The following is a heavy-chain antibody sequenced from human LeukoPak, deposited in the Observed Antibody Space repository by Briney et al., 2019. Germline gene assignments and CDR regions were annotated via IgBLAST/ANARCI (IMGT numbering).Heavy chain of an antibody. J-gene: IGHJ4*02. D-gene: IGHD3-22*01. CDR1: GFTFRNYG. Sequence: GGSLRLSCAVSGFTFRNYGMHWVRQAPGKGLEWAAVISYDESDKYYGDSVKGRFTISRDNSKNTLFLQMNSLRAEDTAVYFCAKDFRRADYYDSSGYYRMIDYWGQGTLVTVSS. CDR2: ISYDESDK. V-gene: IGHV3-30*18. CDR3: AKDFRRADYYDSSGYYRMIDY.